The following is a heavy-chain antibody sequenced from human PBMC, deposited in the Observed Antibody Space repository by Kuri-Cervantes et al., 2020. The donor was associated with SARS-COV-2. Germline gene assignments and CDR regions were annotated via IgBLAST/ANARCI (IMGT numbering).Heavy chain of an antibody. D-gene: IGHD2-8*02. CDR3: ARSQGYCTANSCSWNWFDP. J-gene: IGHJ5*02. Sequence: SVKVSCKASGGTFSSYAISWVRQAPGQGLEWMGGIIPIFGTANYAQKFQGRVIFTADESSSTAYMEVNSLTSEDTAVYFCARSQGYCTANSCSWNWFDPWGQGIQVTVSS. CDR2: IIPIFGTA. CDR1: GGTFSSYA. V-gene: IGHV1-69*13.